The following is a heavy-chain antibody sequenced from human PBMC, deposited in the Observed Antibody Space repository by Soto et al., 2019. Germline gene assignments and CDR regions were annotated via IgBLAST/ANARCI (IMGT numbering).Heavy chain of an antibody. CDR3: TTGKYFDILTGYHNVAY. CDR2: ISGSGGST. D-gene: IGHD3-9*01. V-gene: IGHV3-23*01. J-gene: IGHJ4*02. Sequence: PGRTLSLSYSASGLPFSSYAMSWVRQAPGKGLEWVSAISGSGGSTYYADSVKGRFTISRDNSKNTLYLKMKSLRAEDTAVYYCTTGKYFDILTGYHNVAYWGQGALVTRSA. CDR1: GLPFSSYA.